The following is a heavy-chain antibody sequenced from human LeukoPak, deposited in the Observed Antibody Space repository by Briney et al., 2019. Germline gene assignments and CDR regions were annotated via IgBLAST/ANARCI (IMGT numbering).Heavy chain of an antibody. J-gene: IGHJ6*03. Sequence: PGGSLRLSCTASGFTFGDYAMSWFRQAPGKGLEWVGFIRSIAYGGTTEYAASVKGRFTISRDDSKSIAYLQMNSLKTEDTAVYYCTRGRGPSMVAYIPWDYYYYYMDVWGKGTTVTVSS. CDR2: IRSIAYGGTT. D-gene: IGHD4/OR15-4a*01. CDR3: TRGRGPSMVAYIPWDYYYYYMDV. CDR1: GFTFGDYA. V-gene: IGHV3-49*03.